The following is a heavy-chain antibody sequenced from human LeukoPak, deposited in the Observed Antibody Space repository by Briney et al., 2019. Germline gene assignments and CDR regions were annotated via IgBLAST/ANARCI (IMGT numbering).Heavy chain of an antibody. CDR1: GGSFSGYY. V-gene: IGHV4-34*01. D-gene: IGHD6-13*01. J-gene: IGHJ5*02. CDR2: INHSGST. CDR3: ARARPGAAGTRWFDP. Sequence: PSETLSLTCAVYGGSFSGYYWSWIRQPPGKGLEWIGEINHSGSTNYNPSLKSRVTISVDTSKNQFSLKLSPVTAADTAVYYCARARPGAAGTRWFDPWGQGTLVTVSS.